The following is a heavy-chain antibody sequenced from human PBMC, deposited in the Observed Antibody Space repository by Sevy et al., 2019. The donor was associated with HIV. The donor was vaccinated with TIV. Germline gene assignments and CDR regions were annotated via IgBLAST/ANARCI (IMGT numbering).Heavy chain of an antibody. V-gene: IGHV3-21*06. CDR1: GFIFTSYT. CDR2: SSGTGNYI. Sequence: GGSLRLSCSASGFIFTSYTMIWVRQAPGRGLECVSASSGTGNYIYYADSVKGRFTISRDNAKNLRYLQMNSLRAEDTAVYYCARDHGHCSGGTCYSGGYWGQGTLVTVSS. CDR3: ARDHGHCSGGTCYSGGY. D-gene: IGHD2-15*01. J-gene: IGHJ4*02.